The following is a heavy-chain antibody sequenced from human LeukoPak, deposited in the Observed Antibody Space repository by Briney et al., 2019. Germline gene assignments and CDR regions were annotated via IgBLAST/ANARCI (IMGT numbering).Heavy chain of an antibody. V-gene: IGHV4-59*12. CDR3: ARGGVVVVPAYYYYYGMDV. Sequence: SETLSLTCTVSGGSIRSYYWSWIRQPPGKGLEWIGYIYYSGSSNYNPSLKSRVTISVDTSKNQFSLKLSSVTAADTAVDYCARGGVVVVPAYYYYYGMDVWGQGTTVTVSS. CDR1: GGSIRSYY. J-gene: IGHJ6*02. D-gene: IGHD2-2*01. CDR2: IYYSGSS.